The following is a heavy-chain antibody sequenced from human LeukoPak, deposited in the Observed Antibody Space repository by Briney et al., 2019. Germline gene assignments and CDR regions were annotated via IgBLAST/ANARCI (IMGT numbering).Heavy chain of an antibody. CDR2: IYYSGST. CDR3: ARGYSSSWYWFDP. CDR1: GGSISSYY. Sequence: SETLSLTCTVSGGSISSYYWSWIRQPPGKGLEWIGYIYYSGSTNYNPSLKSRVTISVDTSKNQFSLKLSSVTAADTAVYYCARGYSSSWYWFDPWGQGTLVTVSS. D-gene: IGHD6-13*01. V-gene: IGHV4-59*01. J-gene: IGHJ5*02.